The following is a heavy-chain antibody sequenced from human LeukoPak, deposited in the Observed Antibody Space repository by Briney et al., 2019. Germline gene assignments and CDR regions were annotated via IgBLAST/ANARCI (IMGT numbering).Heavy chain of an antibody. Sequence: SVKVSCKASGGTFSSYAISWVRQAPGQGLEWMGVIIPIFGTANYAQKFQGRVTITTDESTSTAYMALSSLRSEDTAVYYCARGSSSIYDFWSGYNDYWGQGTLVTVSS. CDR3: ARGSSSIYDFWSGYNDY. V-gene: IGHV1-69*05. CDR1: GGTFSSYA. J-gene: IGHJ4*02. D-gene: IGHD3-3*01. CDR2: IIPIFGTA.